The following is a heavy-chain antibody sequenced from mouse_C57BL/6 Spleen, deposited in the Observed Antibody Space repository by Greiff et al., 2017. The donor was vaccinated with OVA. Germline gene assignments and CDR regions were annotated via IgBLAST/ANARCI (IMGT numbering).Heavy chain of an antibody. D-gene: IGHD1-1*01. CDR2: IYPGDGDT. Sequence: VQLQQSGAELVKPGASVKISCKASGYAFSSYWMNWVKQRPGKGLEWIGQIYPGDGDTNYNGKFKGKATLTADKSSSTAYMQLSSLTSEDSAVYFCARTTVVAHWYFDVWGTGTTVTVSS. J-gene: IGHJ1*03. CDR3: ARTTVVAHWYFDV. CDR1: GYAFSSYW. V-gene: IGHV1-80*01.